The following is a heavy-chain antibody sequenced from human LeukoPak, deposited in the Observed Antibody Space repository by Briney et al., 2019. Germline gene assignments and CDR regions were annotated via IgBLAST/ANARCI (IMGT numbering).Heavy chain of an antibody. J-gene: IGHJ6*02. CDR3: ARGGGRDYDSSGYYYVNYYYYYGMDV. D-gene: IGHD3-22*01. Sequence: AGGSLRLSCAASGFTFSSYSMNWVRQAPGKGLEWVSSISSSSSYIYYADSVKGRFTISRDNAKNSLYLQMNSLRAEDTAVYYCARGGGRDYDSSGYYYVNYYYYYGMDVWGQGTTVTVSS. CDR2: ISSSSSYI. V-gene: IGHV3-21*01. CDR1: GFTFSSYS.